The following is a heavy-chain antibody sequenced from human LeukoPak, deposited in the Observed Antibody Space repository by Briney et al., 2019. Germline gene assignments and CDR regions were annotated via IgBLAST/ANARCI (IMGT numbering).Heavy chain of an antibody. V-gene: IGHV4-34*01. D-gene: IGHD5-24*01. J-gene: IGHJ4*02. CDR1: GGSFSGFY. Sequence: SETLSLTCAVYGGSFSGFYWSWIRQPPGKGLEWIGEINHSGSTNYNPSLKSRVTISVDTSNNQFSLRLSSVTAADTAVYYCALGELRDGYNSYFDYWGQGTLVTVCS. CDR3: ALGELRDGYNSYFDY. CDR2: INHSGST.